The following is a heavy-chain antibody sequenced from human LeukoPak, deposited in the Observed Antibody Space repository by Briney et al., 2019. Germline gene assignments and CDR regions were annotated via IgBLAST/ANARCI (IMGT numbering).Heavy chain of an antibody. CDR1: GGSFSGYY. D-gene: IGHD3-16*01. V-gene: IGHV4-34*01. CDR3: ATAPRGIYGMDV. Sequence: PSETLSLTCAVYGGSFSGYYWSWIRQPPGKGLEWIGEINHSGSTNYNPSRKSRVTISVDTSKNQFSLKLSSVTAADTAVYYCATAPRGIYGMDVWGQGTTATVSS. CDR2: INHSGST. J-gene: IGHJ6*02.